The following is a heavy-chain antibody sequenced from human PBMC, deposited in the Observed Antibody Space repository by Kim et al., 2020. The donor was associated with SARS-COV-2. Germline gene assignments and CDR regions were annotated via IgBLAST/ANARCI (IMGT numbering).Heavy chain of an antibody. J-gene: IGHJ4*02. CDR1: GFTFANYA. D-gene: IGHD2-2*01. CDR3: ASRNPFCSDTKCFVTPIDY. CDR2: ISASDHFT. Sequence: GGSLRLSCAASGFTFANYAMTWVRQAPGKGLEWVSSISASDHFTYYEDSVEGRFTISRDNSKNTLYLQMNSLRAEDTAVYYCASRNPFCSDTKCFVTPIDYWGRGTLVTVSS. V-gene: IGHV3-23*01.